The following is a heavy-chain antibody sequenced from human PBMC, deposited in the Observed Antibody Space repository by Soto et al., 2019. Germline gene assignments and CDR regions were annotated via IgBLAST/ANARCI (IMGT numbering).Heavy chain of an antibody. Sequence: GGSLRLSCAASGFTFSSYAMHWVRQAPGKGLEWVAVISYDGSNKYYADSVKGRFTISRDNSKNTLYLQMNSLRAEDTAVYYCARTKPPPRNYYYDSSGFDYWGQGTLVTVSS. D-gene: IGHD3-22*01. CDR3: ARTKPPPRNYYYDSSGFDY. J-gene: IGHJ4*02. V-gene: IGHV3-30-3*01. CDR2: ISYDGSNK. CDR1: GFTFSSYA.